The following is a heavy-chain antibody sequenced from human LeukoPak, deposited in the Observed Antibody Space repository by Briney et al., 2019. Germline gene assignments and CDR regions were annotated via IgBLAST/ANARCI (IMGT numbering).Heavy chain of an antibody. Sequence: KSSETLSLTCTVSGGSISSRSYYWAWIRQPPGKGLEWIRSINYSGSTNYNPSLKSRLTISVDMSKNQFSLKLSSVTAADTAVYYCARHHVLWFGEGRNAFDIWGQGTMVTVSS. CDR2: INYSGST. D-gene: IGHD3-10*01. CDR1: GGSISSRSYY. J-gene: IGHJ3*02. V-gene: IGHV4-39*01. CDR3: ARHHVLWFGEGRNAFDI.